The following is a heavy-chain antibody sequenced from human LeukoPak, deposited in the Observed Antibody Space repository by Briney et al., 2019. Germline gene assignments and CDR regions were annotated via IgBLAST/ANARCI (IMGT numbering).Heavy chain of an antibody. Sequence: SETLSLTCTVSGGSISSSSYYWGWIRQPPGKGLEWIGSIYYSGSTYYNPSLKSRVTISLDTSKNQFSLKLSSVTAADTAVYYCARVSQRWLAHYGMDVWGQGTTVTVSS. CDR2: IYYSGST. J-gene: IGHJ6*02. CDR1: GGSISSSSYY. D-gene: IGHD6-19*01. CDR3: ARVSQRWLAHYGMDV. V-gene: IGHV4-39*07.